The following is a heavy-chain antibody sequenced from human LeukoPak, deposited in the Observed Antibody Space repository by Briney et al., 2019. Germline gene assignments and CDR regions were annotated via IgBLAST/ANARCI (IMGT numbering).Heavy chain of an antibody. V-gene: IGHV3-23*01. Sequence: GGSLRLSCAVSGFAFGSEAMSWVRQSPARGLEWVASISPGGGTTYYADYVKGRFTISRDNSKNSLFVQMNSLRAEDTAVYYCAKSWGYTRPYYNYMDVWGKGTTVTVSS. D-gene: IGHD3-16*02. J-gene: IGHJ6*03. CDR2: ISPGGGTT. CDR3: AKSWGYTRPYYNYMDV. CDR1: GFAFGSEA.